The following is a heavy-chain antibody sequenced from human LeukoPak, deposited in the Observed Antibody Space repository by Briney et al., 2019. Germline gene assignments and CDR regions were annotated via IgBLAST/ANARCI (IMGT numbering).Heavy chain of an antibody. J-gene: IGHJ4*02. Sequence: GGSLRLSCAASGFTFRSFDMSWVRQAPGKGLEWVSGISGSGGSTKYADSVKARFTISRDNSKNTVYLQMNSLRADDTAVYYCARATLDNWGQGTLVTVSS. V-gene: IGHV3-23*01. CDR2: ISGSGGST. CDR1: GFTFRSFD. CDR3: ARATLDN.